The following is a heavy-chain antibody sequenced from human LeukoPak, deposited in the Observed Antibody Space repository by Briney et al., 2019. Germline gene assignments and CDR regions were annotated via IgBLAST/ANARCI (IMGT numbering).Heavy chain of an antibody. J-gene: IGHJ5*02. D-gene: IGHD2-15*01. CDR1: GGSISSSSYY. V-gene: IGHV4-39*07. CDR2: IYYSGST. Sequence: PSETLSLTCTVSGGSISSSSYYWGWIRQPPGKGLEWIGSIYYSGSTNYNPSLKSRVTISVDTSKNQFSLKLSSVTAADTAVYYCARLIDCSGGSCYFENWFDPWGQGTLVTVSS. CDR3: ARLIDCSGGSCYFENWFDP.